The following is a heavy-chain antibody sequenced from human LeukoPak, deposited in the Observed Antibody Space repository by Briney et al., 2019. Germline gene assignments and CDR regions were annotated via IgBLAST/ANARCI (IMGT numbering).Heavy chain of an antibody. J-gene: IGHJ3*02. D-gene: IGHD3-10*01. CDR2: ISYDGSNK. CDR3: ARDPVYYYGSGSFRRPAAFDI. Sequence: GGSLRLSCAASGFTFSSYAMHWVRQAPGKGLEWVAVISYDGSNKYYADSVKGRFTISRDNSKNTLYLQMNSLRAEDTAVYYCARDPVYYYGSGSFRRPAAFDIWGQGTMVTVSS. V-gene: IGHV3-30*04. CDR1: GFTFSSYA.